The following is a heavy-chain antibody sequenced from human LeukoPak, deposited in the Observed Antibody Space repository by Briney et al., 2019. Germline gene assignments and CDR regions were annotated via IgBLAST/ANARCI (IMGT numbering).Heavy chain of an antibody. V-gene: IGHV4-30-2*01. J-gene: IGHJ4*02. D-gene: IGHD2-21*02. Sequence: SQTLSLTCAVSAGSISRGGYSWSWIRQPPGEGLEWIGYIYHSGSTYYNPSLKSRVTISVDRSKNQFSLKLSSVTAADTAVYYCASGTECGGDCYSLWGQGTLVTVSS. CDR1: AGSISRGGYS. CDR3: ASGTECGGDCYSL. CDR2: IYHSGST.